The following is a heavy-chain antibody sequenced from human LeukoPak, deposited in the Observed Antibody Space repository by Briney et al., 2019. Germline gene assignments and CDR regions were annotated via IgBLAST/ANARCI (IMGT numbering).Heavy chain of an antibody. CDR3: AKAVHFGSGSYFDY. CDR2: IGGGGGPT. D-gene: IGHD3-10*01. CDR1: GFTFSSYA. J-gene: IGHJ4*02. V-gene: IGHV3-23*01. Sequence: PGGSLRLSCAASGFTFSSYAMSWVRQAPGKGLEWVSSIGGGGGPTYNADSVKGRFTVSRDNSKNGVFLQMHSLRAEDTAVYYCAKAVHFGSGSYFDYWGQGTLVTVSS.